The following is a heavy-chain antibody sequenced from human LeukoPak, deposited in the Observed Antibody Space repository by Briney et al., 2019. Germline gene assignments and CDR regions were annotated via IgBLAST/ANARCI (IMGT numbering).Heavy chain of an antibody. V-gene: IGHV1-2*02. CDR1: GYTFTGYY. J-gene: IGHJ4*02. CDR2: INPNSGGT. CDR3: ARRAGEYSHPYDY. D-gene: IGHD4-17*01. Sequence: ASVKVSCTASGYTFTGYYMHWVRQAPGQGLEWRGWINPNSGGTNYAQKFQGRVTMTRDTSISTAYMELSRLRSDDTAVYYCARRAGEYSHPYDYWGQGTLVTVSS.